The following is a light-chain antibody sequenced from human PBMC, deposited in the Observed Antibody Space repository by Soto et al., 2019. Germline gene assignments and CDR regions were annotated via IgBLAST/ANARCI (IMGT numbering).Light chain of an antibody. CDR3: QQYNNWLKT. CDR2: DAS. CDR1: QSVSSY. Sequence: IVLTQSPATLPLSPGERATLSCMASQSVSSYLAWYQQKPGQAPRLLIYDASNRATGIPARFSGSGSGTDCTLTISSLEPEDVAVYYCQQYNNWLKTLGQGTKVDIK. J-gene: IGKJ1*01. V-gene: IGKV3-11*01.